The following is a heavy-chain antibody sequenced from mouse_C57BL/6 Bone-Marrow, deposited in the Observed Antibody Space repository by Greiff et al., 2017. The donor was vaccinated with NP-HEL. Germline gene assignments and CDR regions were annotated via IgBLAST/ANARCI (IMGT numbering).Heavy chain of an antibody. V-gene: IGHV7-1*01. CDR2: SRNKANDYTT. J-gene: IGHJ3*01. CDR3: ARDSYVRFAY. CDR1: GFTFSDFY. Sequence: EVKVVESGGGLVQSGRSLRLSCATSGFTFSDFYMEWVRQAPGKGLEWIAASRNKANDYTTEYSASVKGRFIVSRDTSQSILYLQMNALRAEDTAIYYCARDSYVRFAYWGQGTLVTVSA. D-gene: IGHD1-1*01.